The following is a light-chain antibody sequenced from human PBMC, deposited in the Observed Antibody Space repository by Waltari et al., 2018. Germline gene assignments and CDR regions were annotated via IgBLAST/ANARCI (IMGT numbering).Light chain of an antibody. J-gene: IGLJ3*02. CDR1: SSDVGGNNY. V-gene: IGLV2-14*03. CDR2: DVT. Sequence: QSALTQPASVSASRGQSITLSCTGSSSDVGGNNYVSWYQQHPGQPPKVLIYDVTNRPSGVSDRFSGSKSANTASLTISGLQAEDEADYYCSSYVPTDTSWVFGGGTKLTVL. CDR3: SSYVPTDTSWV.